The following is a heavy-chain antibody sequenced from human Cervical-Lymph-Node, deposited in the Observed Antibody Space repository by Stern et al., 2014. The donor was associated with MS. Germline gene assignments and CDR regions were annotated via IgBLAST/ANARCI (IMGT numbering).Heavy chain of an antibody. Sequence: EVQLVESGGGLVKPGGSLRLSCVASGFTFGDYSVNWVRQAPGKGLEWVSSISSTGTYIYYADSVKGRFTISRDNAKNSLYLQMNSLRAEDTAVYYCATDLMTTVTTIEYWGQGALVTVSS. J-gene: IGHJ4*02. D-gene: IGHD4-17*01. CDR3: ATDLMTTVTTIEY. V-gene: IGHV3-21*01. CDR2: ISSTGTYI. CDR1: GFTFGDYS.